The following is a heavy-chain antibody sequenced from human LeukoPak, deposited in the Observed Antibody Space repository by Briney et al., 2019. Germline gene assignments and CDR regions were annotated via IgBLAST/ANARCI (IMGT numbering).Heavy chain of an antibody. V-gene: IGHV3-21*04. CDR2: ISSGSSYI. CDR1: GFTFSTFN. CDR3: ARARVGSLYYYYGMDV. J-gene: IGHJ6*02. D-gene: IGHD2-15*01. Sequence: GGSLRLSCIASGFTFSTFNMNWVRQAPGKGLQWVSSISSGSSYIYYADSVKGRFIISRDNSKNTLYLQMNSLRAEDTAVYYCARARVGSLYYYYGMDVWGQGTTVTVSS.